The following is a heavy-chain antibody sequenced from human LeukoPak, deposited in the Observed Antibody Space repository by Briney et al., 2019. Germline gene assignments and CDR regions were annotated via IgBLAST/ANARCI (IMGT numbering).Heavy chain of an antibody. J-gene: IGHJ4*02. CDR2: ISGSGGST. D-gene: IGHD3-10*01. CDR1: GFTFSSYG. Sequence: GALRLSCAASGFTFSSYGMSWVRQAPGKGLEWVSAISGSGGSTYYADSVKGRFTISRDNSKNTLYLQMNSLRAEDTAVYYCAKHTLRVRGVIPNYWGQGTLVTVSS. CDR3: AKHTLRVRGVIPNY. V-gene: IGHV3-23*01.